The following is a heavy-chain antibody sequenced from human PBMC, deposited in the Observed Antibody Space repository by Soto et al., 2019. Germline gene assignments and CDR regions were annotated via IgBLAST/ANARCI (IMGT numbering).Heavy chain of an antibody. CDR1: GYTFTSYG. Sequence: GASVKVSCKASGYTFTSYGISWVRQATGQGLEWMGWMNPNSGNTGYAQKFQGRVTMTRNTSISTAYMELSSLRSEDTAVYYCARGIASLPSSSSGFFYWFDPWGQGTLVTVSS. J-gene: IGHJ5*02. CDR3: ARGIASLPSSSSGFFYWFDP. D-gene: IGHD6-6*01. CDR2: MNPNSGNT. V-gene: IGHV1-8*02.